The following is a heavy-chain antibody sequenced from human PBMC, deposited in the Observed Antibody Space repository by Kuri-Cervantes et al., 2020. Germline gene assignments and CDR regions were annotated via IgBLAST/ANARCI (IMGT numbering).Heavy chain of an antibody. J-gene: IGHJ4*02. CDR1: GCTFSSYA. V-gene: IGHV1-69*05. CDR3: ARSRYSSSWDPYFDY. Sequence: SVKGSWKAFGCTFSSYAISWVRQAPGQGLEWLGGILPIFGTANYAQKFQVGVRITTDESTSTAYMELSRLRSEDTAVYYCARSRYSSSWDPYFDYWGQGTLVTVSS. D-gene: IGHD6-13*01. CDR2: ILPIFGTA.